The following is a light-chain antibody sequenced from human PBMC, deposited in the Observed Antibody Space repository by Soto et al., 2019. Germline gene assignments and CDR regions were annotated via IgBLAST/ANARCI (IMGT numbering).Light chain of an antibody. CDR3: QQYGNSPWT. CDR1: QSVSNNY. CDR2: GAS. J-gene: IGKJ1*01. Sequence: EIVMTQSPATLSVSPGERATLSCRASQSVSNNYLAWYQQKPGQAPRLLIYGASRRATGIPDRFTGSGSGTDFTLTISRLEPEDFAVYYCQQYGNSPWTFGQGTKVHIK. V-gene: IGKV3-20*01.